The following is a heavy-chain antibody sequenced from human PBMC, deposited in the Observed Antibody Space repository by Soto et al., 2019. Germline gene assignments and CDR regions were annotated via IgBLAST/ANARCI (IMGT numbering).Heavy chain of an antibody. J-gene: IGHJ6*02. D-gene: IGHD3-10*01. CDR3: ARVDKRGEILNGGLRCYGMDV. CDR2: ISSSSSTI. CDR1: GFTFSSYS. Sequence: GGSLRLSCAASGFTFSSYSMNWVRQAPGKGLEWVSYISSSSSTIYYADSVKGRFTISRDNAKNSLYLQMNSLRDEDTAVYYCARVDKRGEILNGGLRCYGMDVWGQGTTVTVSS. V-gene: IGHV3-48*02.